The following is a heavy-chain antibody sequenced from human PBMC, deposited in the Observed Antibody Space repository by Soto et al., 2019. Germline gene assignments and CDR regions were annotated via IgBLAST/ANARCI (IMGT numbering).Heavy chain of an antibody. CDR1: VFTFIDYA. D-gene: IGHD6-25*01. CDR3: ARGGFSSDWYFGY. V-gene: IGHV3-30-3*01. J-gene: IGHJ4*02. Sequence: GWSLRLSCASSVFTFIDYAMHWVRQAPGKGLEWVAYISFDGTKKYYADSVKGRFTISRDNSKNSLFLQMDSLRPEDTAIFYCARGGFSSDWYFGYWGQGTLVTVSS. CDR2: ISFDGTKK.